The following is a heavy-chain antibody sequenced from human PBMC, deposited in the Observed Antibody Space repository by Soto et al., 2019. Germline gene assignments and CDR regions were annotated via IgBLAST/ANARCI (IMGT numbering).Heavy chain of an antibody. V-gene: IGHV3-23*01. Sequence: GGSLRLSCAASGFAFTGHPMSWVRQAPEKGLGWVAGISNGGDLTYNADSVKGRFTISRDNSRNTLYLQMNSLRAEDTAVYYCARRVIGSSRAFDIWGQGTMVTVSS. CDR3: ARRVIGSSRAFDI. D-gene: IGHD3-10*01. J-gene: IGHJ3*02. CDR1: GFAFTGHP. CDR2: ISNGGDLT.